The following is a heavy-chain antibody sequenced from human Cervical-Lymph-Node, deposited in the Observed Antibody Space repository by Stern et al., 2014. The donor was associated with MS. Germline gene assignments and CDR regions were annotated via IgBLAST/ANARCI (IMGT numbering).Heavy chain of an antibody. CDR3: ARAGTTGLYHYYGMAV. CDR2: ISTLGATK. D-gene: IGHD1-1*01. V-gene: IGHV3-11*01. Sequence: VQLVESGGGLVKPGGSLRLSCAASGFTFNDYYMTWIRQTPGKGLEWVSYISTLGATKYYAASVRGRFTISRDNARNALFLRMTGLRVEDSAVYYCARAGTTGLYHYYGMAVCGQGTTVTVSS. J-gene: IGHJ6*02. CDR1: GFTFNDYY.